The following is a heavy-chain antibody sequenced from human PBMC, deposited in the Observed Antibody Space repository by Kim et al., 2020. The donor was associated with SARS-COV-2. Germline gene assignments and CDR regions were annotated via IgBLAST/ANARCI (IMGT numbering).Heavy chain of an antibody. Sequence: SETLSLTCTVSGGSISSNDYFWGWIRQPPGKGLEWIGTIYYSGSTYYNSSLKSRVTVSVDTSKNQFSLKLSSVTAADTAVYYCARHVRHYGMDVWGQGTTVTVS. CDR3: ARHVRHYGMDV. CDR2: IYYSGST. V-gene: IGHV4-39*01. J-gene: IGHJ6*02. CDR1: GGSISSNDYF.